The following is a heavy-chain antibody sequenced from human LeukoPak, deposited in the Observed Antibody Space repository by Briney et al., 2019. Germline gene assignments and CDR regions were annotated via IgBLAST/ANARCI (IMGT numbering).Heavy chain of an antibody. J-gene: IGHJ4*02. V-gene: IGHV4-59*01. CDR1: GGSISSYN. CDR2: IYYSGST. Sequence: SETLSLTCTVSGGSISSYNWSWVRQPPGKGLEWIGYIYYSGSTNYNPSLKSRVTMSVDTSKNQFSLKLSSVTAADTAVYYCVRGGIVGTTARIPLFDYWGQGTLVTVSS. D-gene: IGHD1-26*01. CDR3: VRGGIVGTTARIPLFDY.